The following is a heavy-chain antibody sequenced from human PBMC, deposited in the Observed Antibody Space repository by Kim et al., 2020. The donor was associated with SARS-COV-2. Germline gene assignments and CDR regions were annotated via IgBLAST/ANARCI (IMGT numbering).Heavy chain of an antibody. CDR3: ARWTSTSYY. CDR2: IKQDGTDK. D-gene: IGHD2-2*01. V-gene: IGHV3-7*01. Sequence: GGSLRLSCAASGFSLGDYWMNWVRQAPGKGLEWVANIKQDGTDKHYVDSVKGRFTISRDNAKNSLYLQMNSLRAEDTAVYYSARWTSTSYYWGQGTLVTVSS. CDR1: GFSLGDYW. J-gene: IGHJ4*02.